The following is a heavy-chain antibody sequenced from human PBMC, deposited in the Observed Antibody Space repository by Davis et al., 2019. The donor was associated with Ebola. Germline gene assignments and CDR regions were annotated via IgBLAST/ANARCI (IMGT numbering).Heavy chain of an antibody. Sequence: GGSLRLSCAASGFTFSSYWMSWVRQAPGKGLEWVANIKEDGSEKHYVDSVKGRFTISRDNAKNSLYVQMHSLRAEDTAVYYCASSYGMDVWGKGTTVTVSS. CDR2: IKEDGSEK. V-gene: IGHV3-7*01. CDR1: GFTFSSYW. CDR3: ASSYGMDV. J-gene: IGHJ6*04.